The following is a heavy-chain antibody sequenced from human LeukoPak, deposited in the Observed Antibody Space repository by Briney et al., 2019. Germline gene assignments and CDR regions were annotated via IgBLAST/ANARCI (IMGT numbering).Heavy chain of an antibody. Sequence: PGGSLRLSCAASGFTFSSYAMHWVRQAPGKGLEWVAVISYDGSNKYYADSVKGRFTISRDNAKNTLYLQMNSVRAEDTAVYYCAREMSMSTFGRVTATGGFDYWGQGTLVTVSS. D-gene: IGHD3-16*01. J-gene: IGHJ4*02. V-gene: IGHV3-30*04. CDR2: ISYDGSNK. CDR1: GFTFSSYA. CDR3: AREMSMSTFGRVTATGGFDY.